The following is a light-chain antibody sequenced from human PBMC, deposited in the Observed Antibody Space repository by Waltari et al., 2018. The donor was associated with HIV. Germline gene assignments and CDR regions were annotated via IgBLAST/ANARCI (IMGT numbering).Light chain of an antibody. CDR2: YQSYSDV. V-gene: IGLV5-45*02. CDR3: MIWHSNAYV. Sequence: QAVLTQPSSLSAPPGTSASLTCTLRSGITVASSRISWYQQRSGTPPHYLLTYQSYSDVQRGYGVPSRFSASKDAAANAGILLISGIQSEDEADYYCMIWHSNAYVFGSGTKVTV. CDR1: SGITVASSR. J-gene: IGLJ1*01.